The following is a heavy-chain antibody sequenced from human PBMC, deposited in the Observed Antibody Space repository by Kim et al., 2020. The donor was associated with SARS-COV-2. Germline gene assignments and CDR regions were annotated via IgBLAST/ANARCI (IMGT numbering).Heavy chain of an antibody. Sequence: GGSLRLSCAASGFTFSSYSMNWVRQAPGKGLEWVSYISSSSSTIYYADSVKGRFTISRDNAKNSLYLQMNSLRDEDTAVYYCARDSRYCSGGSCYETDYWGQGTLVTVSS. CDR3: ARDSRYCSGGSCYETDY. J-gene: IGHJ4*02. CDR2: ISSSSSTI. D-gene: IGHD2-15*01. CDR1: GFTFSSYS. V-gene: IGHV3-48*02.